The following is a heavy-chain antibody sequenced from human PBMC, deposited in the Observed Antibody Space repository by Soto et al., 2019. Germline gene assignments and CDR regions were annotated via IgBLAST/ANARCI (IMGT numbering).Heavy chain of an antibody. J-gene: IGHJ4*02. Sequence: QVQLQQWGAGLLKPSETLSLTCAVYGGSFSGYYWSWIRQPPGKGLEWIGEINHSGSTNYNPSLKSRVTISVDTSKNQFSLKLSSVTAADTAVYYYARGFSSSSFQYYFDYWGQGTLVTVSS. CDR1: GGSFSGYY. D-gene: IGHD6-6*01. CDR2: INHSGST. V-gene: IGHV4-34*01. CDR3: ARGFSSSSFQYYFDY.